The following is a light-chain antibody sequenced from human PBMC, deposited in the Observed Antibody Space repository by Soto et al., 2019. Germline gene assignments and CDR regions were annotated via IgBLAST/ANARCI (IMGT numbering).Light chain of an antibody. CDR2: GPS. J-gene: IGKJ5*01. CDR1: QSVSGD. V-gene: IGKV3-15*01. CDR3: QQYKSWPIT. Sequence: EIVMMQSPATLSVSPGERATLSCRASQSVSGDLAWYQQKPGQAPRLLIYGPSTRTTGIPARFSGSGSGTEFTLTISGLQSEDFAIYFCQQYKSWPITFGQGTRLEIK.